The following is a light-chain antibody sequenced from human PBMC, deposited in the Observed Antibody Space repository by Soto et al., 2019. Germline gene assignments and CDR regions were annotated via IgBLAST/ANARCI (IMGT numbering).Light chain of an antibody. CDR3: AAWDDTLDAQV. V-gene: IGLV1-44*01. Sequence: QSVLTQPPSASGTPGQRVTISCSGSSSNIGSNAVTWYQHFPGTAPKVLIYSDHQRPSGVPDRFSGSKSGTSASLAISGLRAEDEADYYCAAWDDTLDAQVFGGGTKVTVL. CDR2: SDH. CDR1: SSNIGSNA. J-gene: IGLJ3*02.